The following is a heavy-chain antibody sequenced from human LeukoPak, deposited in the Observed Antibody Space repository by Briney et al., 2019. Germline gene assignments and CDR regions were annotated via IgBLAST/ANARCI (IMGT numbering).Heavy chain of an antibody. CDR1: GFTFSSYA. V-gene: IGHV4-38-2*01. CDR2: IYHSGST. J-gene: IGHJ4*02. D-gene: IGHD2-2*01. Sequence: PGGSLRLSCAASGFTFSSYAMSWVRQAPGKGLEWIGTIYHSGSTYYNPSLKSRVTISVDTSKNQFSLKLTSVTAADTAVYFCARGTCSSTSCSGRYFDYWGQGTLVTVSS. CDR3: ARGTCSSTSCSGRYFDY.